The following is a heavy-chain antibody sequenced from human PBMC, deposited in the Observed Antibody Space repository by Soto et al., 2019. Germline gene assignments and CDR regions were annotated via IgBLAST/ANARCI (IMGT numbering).Heavy chain of an antibody. CDR1: GFTFSGSA. D-gene: IGHD2-21*02. Sequence: GGSLRLSCAASGFTFSGSAMHWVRQASGKGLEWVGRIRDKANSYATAYTASVKGRFTISRDDSKNTAYLQMNSLKTEDTAVYYCTRLYCGGDCDFDSWGQGTLVPVSS. V-gene: IGHV3-73*01. CDR3: TRLYCGGDCDFDS. J-gene: IGHJ4*02. CDR2: IRDKANSYAT.